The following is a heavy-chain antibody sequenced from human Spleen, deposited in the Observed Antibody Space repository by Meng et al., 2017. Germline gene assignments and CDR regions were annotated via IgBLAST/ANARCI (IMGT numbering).Heavy chain of an antibody. CDR1: GYIFTDYY. D-gene: IGHD5-18*01. Sequence: ASVKVSCKASGYIFTDYYMHWVRQAPGQGLEWMGRINPNSGGTNFAQKFQGRVTMTRDTSISTAFMELSSLRSDDTAVHHCARGEDTASYWGQGTLVTVSS. V-gene: IGHV1-2*06. CDR3: ARGEDTASY. J-gene: IGHJ4*02. CDR2: INPNSGGT.